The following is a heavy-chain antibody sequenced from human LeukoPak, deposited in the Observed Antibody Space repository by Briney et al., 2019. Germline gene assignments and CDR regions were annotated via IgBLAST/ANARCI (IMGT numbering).Heavy chain of an antibody. CDR1: GYTFTSYG. V-gene: IGHV1-18*04. CDR2: INTDTNNK. D-gene: IGHD6-13*01. J-gene: IGHJ4*02. Sequence: ASVKVSCKASGYTFTSYGISWVRQAPGHGLEWMGWINTDTNNKNYAPKFQGRVTMTRDTSTNTAYMELKGLRSDDTAIYYCARAGAYSSSWEIDYWGQGTLVTVSS. CDR3: ARAGAYSSSWEIDY.